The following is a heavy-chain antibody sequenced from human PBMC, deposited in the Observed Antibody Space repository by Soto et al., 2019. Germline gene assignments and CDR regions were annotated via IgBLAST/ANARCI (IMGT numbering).Heavy chain of an antibody. J-gene: IGHJ4*02. D-gene: IGHD6-13*01. CDR1: AGTFNSYA. CDR3: ASGASRWYPYALDS. Sequence: QAQVVQSGAEVRKPGSSVKLSCKASAGTFNSYAIAWVRQAPGQGLEWMGGIIPYYNTLNYAQKFQDRVTIAADDSTNTVSMELSSLRSVDKAVYFCASGASRWYPYALDSWAQGTLVTVSS. V-gene: IGHV1-69*01. CDR2: IIPYYNTL.